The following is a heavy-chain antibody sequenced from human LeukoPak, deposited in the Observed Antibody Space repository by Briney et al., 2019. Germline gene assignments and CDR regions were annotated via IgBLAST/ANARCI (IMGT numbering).Heavy chain of an antibody. V-gene: IGHV3-49*04. D-gene: IGHD6-19*01. Sequence: PGGSLRLSCTASGFTFGDYAMSWVRQAPGKGLEWVGFIRSKAYGGTTEYAASVKGRFTISRDDSKSIAYLQMNSLKTEDTVVYYCTRELAVAGYYYYYGMDVWGKGTTVTVSS. CDR3: TRELAVAGYYYYYGMDV. CDR1: GFTFGDYA. CDR2: IRSKAYGGTT. J-gene: IGHJ6*04.